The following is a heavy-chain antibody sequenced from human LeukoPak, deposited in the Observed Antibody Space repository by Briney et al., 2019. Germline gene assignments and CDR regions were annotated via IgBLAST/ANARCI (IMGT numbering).Heavy chain of an antibody. CDR1: GFSLTSGYY. Sequence: SETLSLTCTVSGFSLTSGYYWGWIRQPPGKGLEWIGSISHSGSTYYNPSLKSRVSISVDTSKSQLSLRLTSATAVDTAVYYCARAKFYYYGSGSYSRYFDLWGRGTLVTVSS. V-gene: IGHV4-38-2*02. CDR3: ARAKFYYYGSGSYSRYFDL. CDR2: ISHSGST. J-gene: IGHJ2*01. D-gene: IGHD3-10*01.